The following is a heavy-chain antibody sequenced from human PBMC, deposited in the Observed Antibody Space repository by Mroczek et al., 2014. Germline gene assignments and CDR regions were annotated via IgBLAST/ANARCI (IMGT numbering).Heavy chain of an antibody. CDR3: ARSRYCSSTSCYWKSGYYYYMDV. D-gene: IGHD2-2*01. V-gene: IGHV4-61*02. CDR1: GGSISSGSYY. Sequence: QVQLQESGPGLVKPSQTLSLTCTVSGGSISSGSYYWSWIRQPAGKGLEWIGRIYTSGSTNYNPSLKSRVTMSVDTSKNQFSLKLSSVTAADTAVYYCARSRYCSSTSCYWKSGYYYYMDVWGKGTTVTVSS. CDR2: IYTSGST. J-gene: IGHJ6*03.